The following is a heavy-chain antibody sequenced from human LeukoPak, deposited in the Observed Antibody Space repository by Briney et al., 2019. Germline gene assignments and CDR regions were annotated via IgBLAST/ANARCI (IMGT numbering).Heavy chain of an antibody. CDR2: INAGNGDT. CDR3: ARGGRLLWFGEFDY. J-gene: IGHJ4*02. Sequence: ASVTVSCTASGYTFIAYGLHWVRQAPGQRPEWMGRINAGNGDTKYSQNFQGRVTITGDASATTAYMELSSLRSEDTAVYFCARGGRLLWFGEFDYWGQGTQVTVSS. D-gene: IGHD3-10*01. V-gene: IGHV1-3*01. CDR1: GYTFIAYG.